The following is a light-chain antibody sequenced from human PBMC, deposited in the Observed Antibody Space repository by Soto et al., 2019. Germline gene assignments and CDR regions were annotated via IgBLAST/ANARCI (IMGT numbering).Light chain of an antibody. Sequence: DIVMTQSPDSLAVSLGERATINCKSSQSVLYSSINKNYLAWYQQKPGQPPRLLIYWASGRESGVPDRFSGSGSGTDFTLTISSLQAEDVAVYYCQQYFSAPFSFGPWTKVDIK. CDR2: WAS. CDR1: QSVLYSSINKNY. CDR3: QQYFSAPFS. J-gene: IGKJ3*01. V-gene: IGKV4-1*01.